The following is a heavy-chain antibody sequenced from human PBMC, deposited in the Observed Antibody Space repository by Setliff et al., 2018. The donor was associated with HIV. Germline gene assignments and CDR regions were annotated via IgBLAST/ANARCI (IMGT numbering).Heavy chain of an antibody. V-gene: IGHV3-21*01. Sequence: GSLRLSCAVSGFTLSTYWMSWVRQAPGKGLEWVSSISSSSSYIYYADSVKGRFTISRDNAKNSLYLQMNSLRAEDTAVYYYARVGAAAGGFGYWGQGTLVTVSS. J-gene: IGHJ4*02. CDR1: GFTLSTYW. CDR3: ARVGAAAGGFGY. D-gene: IGHD6-13*01. CDR2: ISSSSSYI.